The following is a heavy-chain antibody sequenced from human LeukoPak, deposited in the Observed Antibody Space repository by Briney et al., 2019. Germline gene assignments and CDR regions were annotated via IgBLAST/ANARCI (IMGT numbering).Heavy chain of an antibody. V-gene: IGHV3-48*03. CDR1: GFTFSDFE. J-gene: IGHJ4*02. CDR3: ARERGYNYGYSGYYDQ. CDR2: ISTSGAST. Sequence: GWSLRLSCAASGFTFSDFEMNWVRQAPGTGLEWISYISTSGASTYYADSVKGRCTVSRDNDKNSMFLRMDTLSADDTAVYYCARERGYNYGYSGYYDQWGQGILVTVSS. D-gene: IGHD5-18*01.